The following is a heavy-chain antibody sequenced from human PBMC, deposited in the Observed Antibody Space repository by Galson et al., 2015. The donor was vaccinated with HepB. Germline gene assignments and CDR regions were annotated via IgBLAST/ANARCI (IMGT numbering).Heavy chain of an antibody. CDR2: INSDGSST. V-gene: IGHV3-74*01. D-gene: IGHD2-15*01. Sequence: SLRLSCAASGFTFSSYWMHWVRQAPGKGLVWVSRINSDGSSTSYADSVKGRFTISRDNAKNTLYLQMNSLRAEDTAVYYCARHYCSGGSCYRNTVFYYYGMDVWGQGTTVTVSS. CDR3: ARHYCSGGSCYRNTVFYYYGMDV. CDR1: GFTFSSYW. J-gene: IGHJ6*02.